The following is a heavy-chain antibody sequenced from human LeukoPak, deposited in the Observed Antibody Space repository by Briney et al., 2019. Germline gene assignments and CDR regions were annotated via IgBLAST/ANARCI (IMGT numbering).Heavy chain of an antibody. CDR3: ARGSPDTFDY. Sequence: SQTLSLTCAISGDSVSDNSAAWNWIRQSPSRGLEWLGRTYYRSKWYNEYAVSVRSRITINADTSMNQFSLQLNSVTPEDTAVYYCARGSPDTFDYWGQGTLVTVSS. CDR2: TYYRSKWYN. CDR1: GDSVSDNSAA. J-gene: IGHJ4*02. D-gene: IGHD1-14*01. V-gene: IGHV6-1*01.